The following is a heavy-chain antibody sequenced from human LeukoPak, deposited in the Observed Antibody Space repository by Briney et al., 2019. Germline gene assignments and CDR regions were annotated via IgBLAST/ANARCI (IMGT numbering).Heavy chain of an antibody. J-gene: IGHJ4*02. CDR1: GGSISSSSYY. D-gene: IGHD6-19*01. V-gene: IGHV4-61*05. CDR2: IYYSGST. Sequence: SETLSLTCTVSGGSISSSSYYWGWIRQPPGKGLEWIGYIYYSGSTNYNPSLKSRVTISVDTSKNQFSLKLSSVTAADTAVYYCARRDFSGWNYFDYWGQGTLVTVSS. CDR3: ARRDFSGWNYFDY.